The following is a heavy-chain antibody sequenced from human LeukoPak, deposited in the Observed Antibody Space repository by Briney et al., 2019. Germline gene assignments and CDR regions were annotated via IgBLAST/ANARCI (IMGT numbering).Heavy chain of an antibody. CDR3: ARDEGSPGALDH. CDR2: AYFNGIT. D-gene: IGHD3-10*01. V-gene: IGHV4-59*11. CDR1: GVSITSHF. Sequence: SETLSLTCTVSGVSITSHFWSWIRQSPGPGLEWIGYAYFNGITNYNPSLKSRVTISVDTSKNQFSLRLSSVTAADTAVYYCARDEGSPGALDHWGQGTLVTVSS. J-gene: IGHJ4*02.